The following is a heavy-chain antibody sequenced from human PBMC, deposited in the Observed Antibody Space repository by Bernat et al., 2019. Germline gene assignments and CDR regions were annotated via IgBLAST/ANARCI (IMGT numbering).Heavy chain of an antibody. CDR2: IWDDGSNK. Sequence: QVQLVESGGGVVQPGRSLRLSCAASGFTFSSYGMHWVRQAPGKGLEWVAVIWDDGSNKYYADSVKGRFTISRDNSKNTLYLQMNSLRDEDTAVYYCARESSDVDTAMAPLLDSMGFDPWGQGTLVTVSS. V-gene: IGHV3-33*01. J-gene: IGHJ5*02. CDR3: ARESSDVDTAMAPLLDSMGFDP. CDR1: GFTFSSYG. D-gene: IGHD5-18*01.